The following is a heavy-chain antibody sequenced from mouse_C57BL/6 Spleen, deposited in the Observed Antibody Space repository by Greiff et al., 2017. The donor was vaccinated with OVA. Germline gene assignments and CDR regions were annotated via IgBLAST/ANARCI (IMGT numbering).Heavy chain of an antibody. J-gene: IGHJ4*01. Sequence: VQLQQPGAELVMPGASVKLSCKASGYTFTSYWMHWVKQRPGQGLEWIGEIDPSDSYTNYNQKFKGKSTLTVDKSSSTAYMQLSSLTSEDSAVYYGARRGYYDSYYAMDYWGQGTSVTVSS. CDR3: ARRGYYDSYYAMDY. CDR2: IDPSDSYT. V-gene: IGHV1-69*01. D-gene: IGHD2-4*01. CDR1: GYTFTSYW.